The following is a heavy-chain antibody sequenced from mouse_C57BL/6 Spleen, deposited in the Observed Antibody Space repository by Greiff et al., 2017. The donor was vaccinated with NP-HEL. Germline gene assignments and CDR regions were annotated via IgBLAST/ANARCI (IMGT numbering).Heavy chain of an antibody. CDR1: GYTFTDYY. Sequence: VQLQQSGPVLVKPGASVKMSCKASGYTFTDYYMNWVKQSHGKSLEWIGVINPYNGGTSYNQKFKGKATLTVDKSSSTAYMELNSLTSEDSAVYYCAREVLRSSYFDYWGQGTTLTVSS. V-gene: IGHV1-19*01. D-gene: IGHD1-1*01. J-gene: IGHJ2*01. CDR3: AREVLRSSYFDY. CDR2: INPYNGGT.